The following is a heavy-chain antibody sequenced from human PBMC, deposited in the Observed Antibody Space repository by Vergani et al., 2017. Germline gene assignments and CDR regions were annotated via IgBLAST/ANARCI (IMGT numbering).Heavy chain of an antibody. Sequence: QMQLVQSGPEVKKPGTSVKVSCKASGFTFTSSAMQWVRQARGQRLEWIGWIVVGSGNTNYAQKFQERVTITRDMSTNTAYMELSSLRSEDTAVYYCAGGRRIYSNYFYYYYMDVWAKGPRSPSP. J-gene: IGHJ6*03. CDR3: AGGRRIYSNYFYYYYMDV. CDR1: GFTFTSSA. D-gene: IGHD4-11*01. CDR2: IVVGSGNT. V-gene: IGHV1-58*02.